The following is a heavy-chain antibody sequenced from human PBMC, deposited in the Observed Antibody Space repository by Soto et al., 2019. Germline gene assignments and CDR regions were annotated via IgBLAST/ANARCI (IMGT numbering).Heavy chain of an antibody. CDR3: FQAEDGIRGCPPVSAFLLNRSSDL. CDR2: IKSKTDGGTT. Sequence: GKGLEWVGRIKSKTDGGTTDYAATVKGRFTISRDDSKNTLYLQMNSLKTADRAVYFFFQAEDGIRGCPPVSAFLLNRSSDL. D-gene: IGHD2-15*01. V-gene: IGHV3-15*01. J-gene: IGHJ2*01.